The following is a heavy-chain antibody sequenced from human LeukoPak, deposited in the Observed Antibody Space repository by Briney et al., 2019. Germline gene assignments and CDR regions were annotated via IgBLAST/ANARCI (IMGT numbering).Heavy chain of an antibody. CDR3: ARSYGSGSYYLDY. D-gene: IGHD3-10*01. V-gene: IGHV3-30-3*01. J-gene: IGHJ4*02. Sequence: GGSLKLSCAASGFTFSSYAMQWVRQAPGKGLEWVAVISYDGSNKYYADSVKGRFTISRDSAKNSLYLQMNSLRAEDTAVYYCARSYGSGSYYLDYWGQGTLVTVSS. CDR1: GFTFSSYA. CDR2: ISYDGSNK.